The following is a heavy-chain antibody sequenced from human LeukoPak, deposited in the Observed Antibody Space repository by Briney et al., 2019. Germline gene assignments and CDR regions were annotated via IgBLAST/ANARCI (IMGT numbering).Heavy chain of an antibody. CDR3: AKGESFAFAM. V-gene: IGHV3-23*01. J-gene: IGHJ3*02. Sequence: GGSLRLSCAASGFTFSSYSMNWVRQAPGKGLEWVSGISRSGPTYYRDSVKGRFTISRDNYKDPLYLQMDSLRAEDTATYYCAKGESFAFAMWGQGTMVAVSS. CDR1: GFTFSSYS. CDR2: ISRSGPT.